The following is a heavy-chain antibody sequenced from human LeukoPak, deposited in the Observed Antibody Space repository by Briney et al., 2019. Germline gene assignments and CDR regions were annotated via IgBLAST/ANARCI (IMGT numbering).Heavy chain of an antibody. V-gene: IGHV3-7*01. CDR2: IKQDGSEK. J-gene: IGHJ4*02. Sequence: PGGSLRLPCAASGFTFSSYWMSWVRQAPGKGLEWVANIKQDGSEKYYVDSVKGRFTISRDNAKNSLYLQMNSLRAEDTAVYYCARLRGLWFGEPHSPPDYWGQGTLVTVSS. CDR3: ARLRGLWFGEPHSPPDY. D-gene: IGHD3-10*01. CDR1: GFTFSSYW.